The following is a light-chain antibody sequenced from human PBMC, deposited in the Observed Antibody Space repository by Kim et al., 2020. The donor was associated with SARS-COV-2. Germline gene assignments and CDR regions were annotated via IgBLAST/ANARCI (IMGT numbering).Light chain of an antibody. J-gene: IGLJ3*02. V-gene: IGLV1-40*01. CDR3: QSYDSSSWV. CDR1: RSNIGAGYD. CDR2: GNS. Sequence: PGQGVTISCTGSRSNIGAGYDVHWYQQLPGTAPKLLIYGNSNRPSGVPDRFSGSKSGTSASLAITGLQAEDEADYYCQSYDSSSWVFGGGTQLTVL.